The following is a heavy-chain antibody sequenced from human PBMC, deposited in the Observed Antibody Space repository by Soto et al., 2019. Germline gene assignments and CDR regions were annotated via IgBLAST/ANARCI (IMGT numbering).Heavy chain of an antibody. CDR3: ARGKLLYYDILTGYYFDY. J-gene: IGHJ4*02. CDR2: INHSGGT. V-gene: IGHV4-34*01. D-gene: IGHD3-9*01. Sequence: SETLSLTCAVYGGSFSGYYWSWIRQRPGKGLEWIGEINHSGGTNYNPSLKSRVTISVDTSKNQFSLKLSSVTVADTAVYYCARGKLLYYDILTGYYFDYWGQGTLVTVSS. CDR1: GGSFSGYY.